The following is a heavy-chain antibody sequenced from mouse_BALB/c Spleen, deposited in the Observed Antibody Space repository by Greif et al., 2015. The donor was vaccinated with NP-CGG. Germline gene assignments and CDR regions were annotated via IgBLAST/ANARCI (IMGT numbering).Heavy chain of an antibody. CDR1: GFTFSDYY. V-gene: IGHV5-4*02. CDR3: ARDENSIGEFAY. CDR2: ISDGGSYT. D-gene: IGHD2-14*01. Sequence: VQLKESGGGLVKPGGSLKLSCAASGFTFSDYYMYWVRQTPEKRLEWVATISDGGSYTYYPDSVKGRFTISRDNAKNNLYLQMSSLKSEDTAMYYCARDENSIGEFAYWGQGTLVTVSA. J-gene: IGHJ3*01.